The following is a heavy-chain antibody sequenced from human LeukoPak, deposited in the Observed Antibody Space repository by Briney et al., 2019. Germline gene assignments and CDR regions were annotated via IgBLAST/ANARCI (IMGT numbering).Heavy chain of an antibody. CDR3: AIMHGYYDGSGYWDQ. Sequence: GGSLRLSCAASGFTFGSYGMSWVRQAPGKGLEWVSFISPSGDRTSNADSVEGRFTISRDNPRDTLYLQMNSLRDEDTAGYYCAIMHGYYDGSGYWDQWGQGTLVTVSS. J-gene: IGHJ4*02. CDR2: ISPSGDRT. V-gene: IGHV3-23*01. D-gene: IGHD3-22*01. CDR1: GFTFGSYG.